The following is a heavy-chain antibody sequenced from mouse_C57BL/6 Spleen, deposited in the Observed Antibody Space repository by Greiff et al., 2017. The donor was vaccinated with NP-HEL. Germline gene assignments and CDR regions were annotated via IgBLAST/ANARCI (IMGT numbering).Heavy chain of an antibody. D-gene: IGHD2-4*01. V-gene: IGHV5-17*01. CDR1: GFTFSDYG. Sequence: EVQVVESGGGLVKPGGSLKLSCAASGFTFSDYGMHWVRQAPKKGLEWVAYISSGSSTIYYADTVKGRFTISRDNAKNTLFLQMTSLRSEDTAMYYCAREDYYDYAWFAYWGQGTLVTVSA. CDR3: AREDYYDYAWFAY. J-gene: IGHJ3*01. CDR2: ISSGSSTI.